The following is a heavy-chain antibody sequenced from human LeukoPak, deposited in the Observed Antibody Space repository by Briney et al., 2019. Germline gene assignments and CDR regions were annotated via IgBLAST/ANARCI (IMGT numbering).Heavy chain of an antibody. J-gene: IGHJ4*02. CDR3: EKEFRQYSSSWPPNFDY. CDR1: AFTFSSYA. CDR2: ISGSGDST. Sequence: GGSLRLSCAASAFTFSSYAMSWVRQAPGKGLEWVSAISGSGDSTDYADSVKGRFTISRDNSKNTLYLQMNSLRAEDSAAYSCEKEFRQYSSSWPPNFDYWGQGTLVTVSS. D-gene: IGHD6-13*01. V-gene: IGHV3-23*01.